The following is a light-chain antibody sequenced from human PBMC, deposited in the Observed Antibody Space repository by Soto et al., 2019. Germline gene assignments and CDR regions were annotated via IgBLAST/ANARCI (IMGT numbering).Light chain of an antibody. J-gene: IGLJ2*01. CDR3: SSYTSSNTLVV. CDR1: SSDVGGYNY. Sequence: QSALTQPASVSGSPGQSITISCTGTSSDVGGYNYVSWYQHHPGQAPKLMIYDVSNRPSGVSNRFSGSKSGNTASLTISGLQAEDEADYYCSSYTSSNTLVVFGGGTQLTVL. V-gene: IGLV2-14*03. CDR2: DVS.